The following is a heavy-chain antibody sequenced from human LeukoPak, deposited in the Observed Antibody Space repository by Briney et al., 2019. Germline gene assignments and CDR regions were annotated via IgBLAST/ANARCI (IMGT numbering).Heavy chain of an antibody. CDR2: IRDSGEA. J-gene: IGHJ5*02. CDR1: GFRVSDYY. D-gene: IGHD3/OR15-3a*01. V-gene: IGHV3-66*03. Sequence: GGSLRLSCAVSGFRVSDYYMRWVRQAPGKGLEWVGLIRDSGEAFYADFVRGRFAISRDESENILYLQMNSLRVEDTVVYFCARDRAALQDWVEFDPWGQGTPVIVSS. CDR3: ARDRAALQDWVEFDP.